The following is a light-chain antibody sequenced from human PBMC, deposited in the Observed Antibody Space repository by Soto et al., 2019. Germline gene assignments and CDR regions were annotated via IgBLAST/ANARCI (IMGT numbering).Light chain of an antibody. Sequence: DIQLTQSPSFLSASVGDRVTITCRASQGITNSLAWYQQKPGKAPILLIYAASTWHGGVPSRFSGSGSGTDFTLTISSLQPEDFATYYCQQLTSNPLTFGGGTKVEIK. V-gene: IGKV1-9*01. CDR1: QGITNS. CDR2: AAS. J-gene: IGKJ4*01. CDR3: QQLTSNPLT.